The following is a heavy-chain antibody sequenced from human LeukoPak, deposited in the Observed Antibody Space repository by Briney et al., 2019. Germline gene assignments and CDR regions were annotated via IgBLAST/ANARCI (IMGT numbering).Heavy chain of an antibody. CDR3: ARLGVASRGYTYGPDC. J-gene: IGHJ4*02. CDR2: VYRSGSA. Sequence: SETLSLTCGVYDGSFIGDYWSWIRQSPGMGLEWIGQVYRSGSANYNPSLRSRVTISVDTSKNQFSLTLSSVTAADTAVYYCARLGVASRGYTYGPDCWGQGTLVTVSS. CDR1: DGSFIGDY. D-gene: IGHD5-18*01. V-gene: IGHV4-34*01.